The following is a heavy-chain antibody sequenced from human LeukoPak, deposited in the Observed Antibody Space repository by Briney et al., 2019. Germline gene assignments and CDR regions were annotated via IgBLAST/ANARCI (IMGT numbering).Heavy chain of an antibody. J-gene: IGHJ6*02. D-gene: IGHD6-13*01. V-gene: IGHV3-74*01. Sequence: PGGSLRLSCAASGNYWMHWVRQAPGKGLVWVSHINSDGSWTSYADSVKGRFTISRDNAKNTLYLQMNSLRAEDTAVYYCARVIEGIAAAGTYYYYYGMDVWGQGTTVTVSS. CDR1: GNYW. CDR3: ARVIEGIAAAGTYYYYYGMDV. CDR2: INSDGSWT.